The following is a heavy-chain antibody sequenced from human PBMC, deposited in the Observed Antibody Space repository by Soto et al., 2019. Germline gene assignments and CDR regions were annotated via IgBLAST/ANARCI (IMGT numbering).Heavy chain of an antibody. CDR2: IYYSGST. J-gene: IGHJ4*02. V-gene: IGHV4-39*01. CDR3: ATLNMVLLWFGEASAIFDY. Sequence: QLQLQESGPGLVKPSETLSLTCTVSGGSISSSSYYWGWIRQPPGKGLEWIGSIYYSGSTYYNPSLRRLVSLSLDTSRTQYSLSLSSVTAADTAVYYCATLNMVLLWFGEASAIFDYWGQGTLVTVSS. CDR1: GGSISSSSYY. D-gene: IGHD3-10*01.